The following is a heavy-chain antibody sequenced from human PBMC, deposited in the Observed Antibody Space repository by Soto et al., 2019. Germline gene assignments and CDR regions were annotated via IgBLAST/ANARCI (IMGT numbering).Heavy chain of an antibody. D-gene: IGHD3-3*01. CDR1: GFTFNIYT. CDR2: ISHEGTKE. J-gene: IGHJ4*02. CDR3: ARELTLYGVALDY. Sequence: QVQLEESGGGVVQPGGSLRLSCSASGFTFNIYTMHWVRQAPGKGLEWVAVISHEGTKENYASSVRGRFTISRDNSKDTLSLQMNSLTIEDTAVYYCARELTLYGVALDYWGQGTPVTVSS. V-gene: IGHV3-30-3*01.